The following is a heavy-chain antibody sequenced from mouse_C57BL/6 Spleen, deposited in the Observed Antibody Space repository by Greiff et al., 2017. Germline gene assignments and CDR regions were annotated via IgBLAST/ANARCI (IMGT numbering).Heavy chain of an antibody. CDR1: GYTFTSYW. V-gene: IGHV1-64*01. Sequence: QVQLQQSGAELVKPGASVKLSCKASGYTFTSYWMHWVKQRPGQGLEWIGMIHPNSGSTNYNEKFKSKATLTVDKSSSTAYMQLSSLTSEDSAVYYCARGGYEYGDYFDDWGQGTTLTVSS. CDR2: IHPNSGST. CDR3: ARGGYEYGDYFDD. D-gene: IGHD2-4*01. J-gene: IGHJ2*01.